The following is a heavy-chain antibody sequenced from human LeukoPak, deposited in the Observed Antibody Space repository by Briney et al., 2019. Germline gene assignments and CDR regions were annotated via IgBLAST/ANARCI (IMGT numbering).Heavy chain of an antibody. CDR2: ISSDGSTT. J-gene: IGHJ4*02. CDR1: GFTFSNYW. D-gene: IGHD6-13*01. CDR3: ARVTEYSTAGMRY. V-gene: IGHV3-74*01. Sequence: GGSLRLSCAASGFTFSNYWMHWVRQAPGKGLVWVSRISSDGSTTAYADSVKGRFTISRDNAKNTMYLQMNSLRAEDTALYYCARVTEYSTAGMRYWGQGTLVTVSS.